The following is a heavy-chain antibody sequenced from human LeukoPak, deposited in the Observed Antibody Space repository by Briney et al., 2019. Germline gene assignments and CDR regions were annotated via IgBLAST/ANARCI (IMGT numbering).Heavy chain of an antibody. D-gene: IGHD3-3*01. CDR3: AEGLGYYDFWSGYSPFDP. CDR2: INHSGST. Sequence: PSETLSLTCAVYGGSFSGYYWSWIRQPPGKGLEWIGEINHSGSTNYNPSLKSRVTISVDTSKNQFSLKLSSVTAADTAVYYCAEGLGYYDFWSGYSPFDPWGQGTLVTFSS. V-gene: IGHV4-34*01. J-gene: IGHJ5*02. CDR1: GGSFSGYY.